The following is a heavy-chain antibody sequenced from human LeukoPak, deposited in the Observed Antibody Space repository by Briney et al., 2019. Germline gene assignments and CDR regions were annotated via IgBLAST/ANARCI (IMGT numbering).Heavy chain of an antibody. J-gene: IGHJ4*02. V-gene: IGHV4-59*01. CDR3: ARTRGYSYGSWLGLDY. D-gene: IGHD5-18*01. Sequence: SETLSLTCTVSGGSISSYYWSWIRQPPGKGLEWIGYIYYSGSTNYNPSLKSRVTISVDTSKNQFSLKLSSVTAADTAVYYCARTRGYSYGSWLGLDYWGQGTLVTVSS. CDR2: IYYSGST. CDR1: GGSISSYY.